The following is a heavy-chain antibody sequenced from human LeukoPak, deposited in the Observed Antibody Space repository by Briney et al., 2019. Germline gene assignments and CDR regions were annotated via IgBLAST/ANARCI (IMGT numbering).Heavy chain of an antibody. Sequence: SETLSLTCTVSGGSISSYYWSWVRQPPGKGLEWIGYIYYSGSTNYNPSLKTRVTISVDTSKNQFSLKLSSVPAADTAVYYCARDGRGYGAFDIWGQGTMVTVSS. CDR2: IYYSGST. V-gene: IGHV4-59*01. CDR3: ARDGRGYGAFDI. CDR1: GGSISSYY. D-gene: IGHD1-1*01. J-gene: IGHJ3*02.